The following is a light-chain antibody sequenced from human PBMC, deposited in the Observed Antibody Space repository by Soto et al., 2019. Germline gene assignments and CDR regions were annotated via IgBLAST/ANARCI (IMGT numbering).Light chain of an antibody. CDR3: QHYHGLPYT. Sequence: DIQMTQSPSTLSASVGDRVTITCRASQSITPWLAWYQQKPGKAPELLIYRASSLVTGVPSRFSGSGSGTAFTLTISSLQPVDFATYSWQHYHGLPYTFGQGTKLEIK. CDR2: RAS. CDR1: QSITPW. V-gene: IGKV1-5*03. J-gene: IGKJ2*01.